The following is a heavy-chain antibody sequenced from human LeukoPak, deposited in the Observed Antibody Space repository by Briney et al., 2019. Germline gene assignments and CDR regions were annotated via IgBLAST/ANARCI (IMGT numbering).Heavy chain of an antibody. CDR1: GFTFSSYA. CDR2: ISYDGSNK. D-gene: IGHD6-13*01. CDR3: ARARLDSSSWYYFDY. J-gene: IGHJ4*02. Sequence: GGSLRLSCAASGFTFSSYAMHWVRQAPGKGLEWVAVISYDGSNKYYADSVKGRFTISRGNSKNTLYLQMNSLRAEDTAVYYCARARLDSSSWYYFDYWGQGTLVTVSS. V-gene: IGHV3-30-3*01.